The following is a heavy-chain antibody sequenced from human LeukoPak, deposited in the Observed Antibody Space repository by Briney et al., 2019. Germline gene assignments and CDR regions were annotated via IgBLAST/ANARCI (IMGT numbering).Heavy chain of an antibody. D-gene: IGHD1-26*01. CDR1: GDSIRTNNYF. Sequence: SETLPLTCSVSGDSIRTNNYFWGWIRQPPGMGLEWIGSISYNGITYYNPSLKSRASVSVDTSKNQFSLNLNSVTAADTAIYYCARRPGHTWDMGNWFDPWGQGTLVTVSS. CDR2: ISYNGIT. J-gene: IGHJ5*02. V-gene: IGHV4-39*01. CDR3: ARRPGHTWDMGNWFDP.